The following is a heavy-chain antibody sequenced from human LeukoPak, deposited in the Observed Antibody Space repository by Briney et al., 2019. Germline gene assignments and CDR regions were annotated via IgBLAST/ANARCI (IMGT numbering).Heavy chain of an antibody. CDR1: GFTFSSYS. CDR3: ARSRCSGGSCYAWGAAFDI. V-gene: IGHV3-48*02. D-gene: IGHD2-15*01. CDR2: ISRSSSTI. Sequence: PGGSLRLSCAASGFTFSSYSMNWVRQAPGKGLEWVSYISRSSSTIYYADSVKGRFTISRDNAKNSLYLQMNSLRDEDTAVYYCARSRCSGGSCYAWGAAFDIWGQGTMVTVSS. J-gene: IGHJ3*02.